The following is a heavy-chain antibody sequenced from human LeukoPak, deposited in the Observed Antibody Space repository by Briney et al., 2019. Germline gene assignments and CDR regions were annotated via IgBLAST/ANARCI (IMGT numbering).Heavy chain of an antibody. CDR1: GGSFSGHY. Sequence: ETLSLTCAVYGGSFSGHYWSWIRQPPGKGLEWIGEINHSGSTNYNPSLKSRVTISVDTSKNQFSLKLSSVTAADTAVYYCARAPSTVTTGPWGQGTLVTVSS. CDR2: INHSGST. V-gene: IGHV4-34*01. CDR3: ARAPSTVTTGP. D-gene: IGHD4-17*01. J-gene: IGHJ5*02.